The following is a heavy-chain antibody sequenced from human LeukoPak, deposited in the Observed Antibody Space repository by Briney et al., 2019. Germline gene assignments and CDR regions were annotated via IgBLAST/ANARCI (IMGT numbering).Heavy chain of an antibody. D-gene: IGHD3-10*01. CDR3: AKSNGYGLVDI. CDR1: GGSINSYY. CDR2: VYHSGRT. V-gene: IGHV4-59*12. Sequence: SETLSLTCNVSGGSINSYYWAWIRQPPRKGLEWIGYVYHSGRTNYNPSLKSRVTTSVDTSKNQFSLKLTSVTAADTAVYYCAKSNGYGLVDIWGQGTMVTVSS. J-gene: IGHJ3*02.